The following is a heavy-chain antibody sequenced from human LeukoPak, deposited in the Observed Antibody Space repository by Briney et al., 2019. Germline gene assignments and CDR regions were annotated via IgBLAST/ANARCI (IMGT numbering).Heavy chain of an antibody. Sequence: GGSLRLSCAASGFTFSSYEMNWVRQAPGKGLEWVSSISSSSSDIYYADSVKGRFTISRDNAKNSLYLQMNSLRVEDTAVYYCARGRSPGAFDIWGQGTMATVSS. V-gene: IGHV3-21*01. J-gene: IGHJ3*02. CDR1: GFTFSSYE. CDR3: ARGRSPGAFDI. CDR2: ISSSSSDI.